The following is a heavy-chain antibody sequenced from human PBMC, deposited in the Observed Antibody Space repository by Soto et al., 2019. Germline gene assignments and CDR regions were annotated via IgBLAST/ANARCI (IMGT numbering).Heavy chain of an antibody. D-gene: IGHD3-22*01. Sequence: QVQLVQSGAEVKKPGSSVKVSCKASGGTFNSYAISWVRQAPGQGLEWMGGIIPIFGTAKYAQKFQGRVTITEDESTSTAYMELSSLRSEDTAVYYCARPMRYYYDSSGQSAWFDPWGQGTLVTVSS. CDR1: GGTFNSYA. J-gene: IGHJ5*02. CDR3: ARPMRYYYDSSGQSAWFDP. CDR2: IIPIFGTA. V-gene: IGHV1-69*12.